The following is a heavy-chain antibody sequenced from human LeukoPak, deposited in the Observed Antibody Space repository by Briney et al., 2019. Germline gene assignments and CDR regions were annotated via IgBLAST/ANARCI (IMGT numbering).Heavy chain of an antibody. CDR2: ISGSGGST. V-gene: IGHV3-23*01. Sequence: GGSLRLSCAASGFTFSSYAMSWVRQAPGKGLEWVSAISGSGGSTYYADSVKGRFTISRDNSKNTLYLQMNSLRAEDTAVYYCAKDLRSRIVGATVDYWGQGTLVTVSS. CDR1: GFTFSSYA. J-gene: IGHJ4*02. D-gene: IGHD1-26*01. CDR3: AKDLRSRIVGATVDY.